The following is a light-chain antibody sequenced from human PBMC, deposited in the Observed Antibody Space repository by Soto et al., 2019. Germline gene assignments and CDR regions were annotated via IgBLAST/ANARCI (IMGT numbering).Light chain of an antibody. CDR2: DVS. J-gene: IGKJ4*01. CDR3: QKYNSAPLT. CDR1: QSISSW. Sequence: DIQMTQSPSTLSASVGDRVTITCRASQSISSWLAWYQQKPGKAPKLLIYDVSSLESGVPSRFSGSGSGTEFTLTISSLQPEDVATYYCQKYNSAPLTFGGGTRVEIK. V-gene: IGKV1-5*01.